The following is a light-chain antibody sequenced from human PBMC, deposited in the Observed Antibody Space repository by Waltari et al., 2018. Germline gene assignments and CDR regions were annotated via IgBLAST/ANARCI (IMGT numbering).Light chain of an antibody. CDR2: EVS. Sequence: QSALTQPASVSGSPGQSITISCTGTSSDVGGHNLGSCPQQHPGKAPNPIIDEVSHRPSGVSNRFSVSKSGNTASLTISGLQAEDEADYYCTSYITTRGDWVFGGGTKLTVL. J-gene: IGLJ3*02. V-gene: IGLV2-14*01. CDR1: SSDVGGHNL. CDR3: TSYITTRGDWV.